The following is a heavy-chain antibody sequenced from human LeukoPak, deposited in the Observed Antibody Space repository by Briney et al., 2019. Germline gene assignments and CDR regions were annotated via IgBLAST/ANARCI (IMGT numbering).Heavy chain of an antibody. V-gene: IGHV3-21*01. Sequence: GGSLRLSCAASGFTFSSFDMNWVRQAPGKGLEWVSSISISSTYIYYADSVKGRFTISRDNSKNTLYLQLNSLRAEDTAVYYCAPLAEVGGNWFDPWGQGTLVIVPS. CDR1: GFTFSSFD. CDR2: ISISSTYI. J-gene: IGHJ5*02. CDR3: APLAEVGGNWFDP. D-gene: IGHD6-13*01.